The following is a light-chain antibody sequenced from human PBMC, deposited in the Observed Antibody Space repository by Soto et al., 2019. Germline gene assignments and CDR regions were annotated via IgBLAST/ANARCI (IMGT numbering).Light chain of an antibody. J-gene: IGKJ1*01. CDR3: QQYYSTPPA. Sequence: DIVMTQSPDSLAVSLGERATINCKSSQSVLYSSNNQNYLAWYQQKPGQPPTLLIYWASTRESGVPDRFSGSGSGKDFTLTISSLQAEDVAVYYCQQYYSTPPAFGQGTKVEIK. CDR2: WAS. CDR1: QSVLYSSNNQNY. V-gene: IGKV4-1*01.